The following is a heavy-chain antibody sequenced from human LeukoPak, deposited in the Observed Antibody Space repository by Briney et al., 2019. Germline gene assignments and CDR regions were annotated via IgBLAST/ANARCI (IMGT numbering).Heavy chain of an antibody. CDR3: ARDLYSGYAL. V-gene: IGHV4-31*03. D-gene: IGHD5-12*01. CDR2: IYYSGST. J-gene: IGHJ4*02. Sequence: SQTLSLTCTVSGGSISSGGYYWSWIRQHPGKGLEWIGYIYYSGSTYYNPSLTSRVTISVDTSKNQFSLKLSSVTAADTAVYYCARDLYSGYALWGQGTLVTVSS. CDR1: GGSISSGGYY.